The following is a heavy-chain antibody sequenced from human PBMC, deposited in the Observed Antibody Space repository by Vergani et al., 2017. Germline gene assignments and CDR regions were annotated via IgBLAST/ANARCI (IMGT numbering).Heavy chain of an antibody. D-gene: IGHD3-22*01. CDR3: ARRKTYYYDSSGYYFDY. Sequence: QLQLQESGPGLVKPSETLSLTCTVSGGSISSSSYYWGWIRQPPGKGLEWIGSIYYSGSTYYNPSLKSRVTISVDTSKNQFSLKLSSVTAADTAVYYCARRKTYYYDSSGYYFDYWGQGTLVTVSS. CDR1: GGSISSSSYY. V-gene: IGHV4-39*01. J-gene: IGHJ4*02. CDR2: IYYSGST.